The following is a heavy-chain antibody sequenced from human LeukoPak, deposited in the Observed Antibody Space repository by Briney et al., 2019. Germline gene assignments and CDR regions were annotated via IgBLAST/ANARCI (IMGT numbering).Heavy chain of an antibody. V-gene: IGHV3-23*01. CDR3: AKDRGYCSGGSCSHFDY. CDR1: GFTFSSYA. CDR2: ISGSGGST. Sequence: GGSLRLSCAASGFTFSSYAMSWVRQAPGKGLEWVSDISGSGGSTYYADSVKGRFTISRDNSKNTLYLQMNSLRAEDTAVYYCAKDRGYCSGGSCSHFDYWGQGTLVTVSS. D-gene: IGHD2-15*01. J-gene: IGHJ4*02.